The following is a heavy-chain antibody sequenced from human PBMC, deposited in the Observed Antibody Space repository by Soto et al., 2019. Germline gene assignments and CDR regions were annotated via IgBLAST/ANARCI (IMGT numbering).Heavy chain of an antibody. CDR2: IYYSGST. CDR1: GGSISSGGYY. V-gene: IGHV4-31*03. J-gene: IGHJ5*02. Sequence: PSETLSLTCTVSGGSISSGGYYWSWIRQHPGKGLEWIGYIYYSGSTYYNPSLKSRVTISVDTSKNQFSLKLSSVTAADTAVYYCARDATGPGIAAAGTWFDPWGQGTLVTV. D-gene: IGHD6-13*01. CDR3: ARDATGPGIAAAGTWFDP.